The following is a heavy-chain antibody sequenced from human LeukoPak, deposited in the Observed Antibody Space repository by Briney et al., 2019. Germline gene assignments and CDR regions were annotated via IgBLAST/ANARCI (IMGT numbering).Heavy chain of an antibody. V-gene: IGHV1-24*01. J-gene: IGHJ4*02. CDR3: ARVSSTYYDILTAYYGY. CDR2: FDPEDGET. CDR1: GYTLTELS. Sequence: ASVKVSCKVSGYTLTELSMHWVRQAPGKGLEWMGGFDPEDGETIYAQKFQGRVTMTEDTSTDTAYMELSSLRSEDTAVYYCARVSSTYYDILTAYYGYWGQGTLVTVSS. D-gene: IGHD3-9*01.